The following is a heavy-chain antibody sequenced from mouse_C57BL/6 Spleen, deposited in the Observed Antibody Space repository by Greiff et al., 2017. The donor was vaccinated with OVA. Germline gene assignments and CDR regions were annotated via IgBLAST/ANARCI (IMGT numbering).Heavy chain of an antibody. CDR1: GYTFTSYT. CDR3: ARSSYDYDGIYYAMDY. D-gene: IGHD2-4*01. Sequence: VKLVESGAELARPGASVKMSCKASGYTFTSYTMHWVKQRPGQGLEWIGYINPSSGYTKYNQKFKDKATLTADKSSSTAYMQLSSLTSEDSAVYYCARSSYDYDGIYYAMDYWGQGTSVTVSS. J-gene: IGHJ4*01. V-gene: IGHV1-4*01. CDR2: INPSSGYT.